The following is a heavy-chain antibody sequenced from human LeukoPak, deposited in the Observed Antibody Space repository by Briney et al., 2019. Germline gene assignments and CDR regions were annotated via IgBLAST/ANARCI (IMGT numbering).Heavy chain of an antibody. J-gene: IGHJ5*02. CDR1: GGSISSYY. D-gene: IGHD2-2*01. Sequence: PSETLSLTCTVSGGSISSYYWSWIRQSPGKGLEWIGYIFYSGSTNYNPSLKSRVIISVDTSKNQFSLKLSSVTAADTAVYFCARHPSAMSRFDPWGQGTLVTVSS. V-gene: IGHV4-59*08. CDR2: IFYSGST. CDR3: ARHPSAMSRFDP.